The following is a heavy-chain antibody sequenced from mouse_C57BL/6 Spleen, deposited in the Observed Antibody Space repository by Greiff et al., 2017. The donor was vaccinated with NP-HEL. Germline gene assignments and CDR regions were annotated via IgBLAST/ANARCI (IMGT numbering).Heavy chain of an antibody. CDR1: GYTFPTYC. V-gene: IGHV1-52*01. Sequence: QVQLQQPGAELVRPGSSVKLSCKASGYTFPTYCIHWVKQRPIQGLDGIGNIDPSVSETHSNKKFKDKATLTVDKSSSTAYMQLSSLTSEDSAVYYCARGGDDYDDLRLVWYFDVWGTGTTVTVSS. D-gene: IGHD2-4*01. CDR2: IDPSVSET. CDR3: ARGGDDYDDLRLVWYFDV. J-gene: IGHJ1*03.